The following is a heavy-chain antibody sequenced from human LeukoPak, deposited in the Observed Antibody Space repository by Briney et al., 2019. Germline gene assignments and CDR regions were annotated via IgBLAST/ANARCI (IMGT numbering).Heavy chain of an antibody. J-gene: IGHJ4*02. CDR3: AIISTFDY. V-gene: IGHV1-2*02. CDR1: GYTFTSYD. Sequence: ASVKVSCKASGYTFTSYDINWVRQATGQGLEWMGWINPNSGGTNYAQKFQGRVTMTRDTSISTAYMELSRLRSDDTAVYYCAIISTFDYWGQGTLVTASS. CDR2: INPNSGGT.